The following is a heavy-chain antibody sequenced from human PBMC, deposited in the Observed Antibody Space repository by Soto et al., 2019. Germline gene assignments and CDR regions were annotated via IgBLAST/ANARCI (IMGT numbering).Heavy chain of an antibody. Sequence: HVQLVESGGGLVEPGGSLRPSCEAPGFSFSDYYVNWIRQAPGTGLEWISYTGRSLYPIYYPESVKGRFSISRDSAKNSVFLQMKSLRTEDAAVYYIARDNRNFWKGYYRRYDYYGMDVWGPG. CDR2: TGRSLYPI. D-gene: IGHD3-3*01. V-gene: IGHV3-11*01. CDR3: ARDNRNFWKGYYRRYDYYGMDV. J-gene: IGHJ6*02. CDR1: GFSFSDYY.